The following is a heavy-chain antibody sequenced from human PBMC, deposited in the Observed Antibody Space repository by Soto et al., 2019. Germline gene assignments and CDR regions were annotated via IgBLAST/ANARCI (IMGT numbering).Heavy chain of an antibody. D-gene: IGHD1-1*01. CDR3: ARAERAYYMDV. V-gene: IGHV4-59*12. CDR2: IYYSGST. Sequence: PSETLSLTCTVSGGSISSYYWSWIRQPPGKGLEWIGYIYYSGSTNYNPSLKSRVTISVDTSKNQFSLKLSSVTAADTAVYYCARAERAYYMDVWGKGTTVTVSS. J-gene: IGHJ6*03. CDR1: GGSISSYY.